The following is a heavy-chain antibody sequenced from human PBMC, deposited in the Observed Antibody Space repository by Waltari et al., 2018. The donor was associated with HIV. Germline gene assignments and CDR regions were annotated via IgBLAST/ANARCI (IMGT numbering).Heavy chain of an antibody. Sequence: QVQLQESGPGLVKPSETLSLTCAASGYSISSGYYWRWLRQPPGKGLEWIGSIYHSGSTYYNPSLKSRVTISVDTSKNQFSLKLSSVTAADTAVYYCARGSSSFFSWFDPWGQGTLVTVSS. CDR3: ARGSSSFFSWFDP. J-gene: IGHJ5*02. V-gene: IGHV4-38-2*01. D-gene: IGHD6-6*01. CDR2: IYHSGST. CDR1: GYSISSGYY.